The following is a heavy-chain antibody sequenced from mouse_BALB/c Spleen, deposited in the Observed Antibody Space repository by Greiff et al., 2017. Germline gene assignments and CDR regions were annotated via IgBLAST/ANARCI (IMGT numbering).Heavy chain of an antibody. D-gene: IGHD2-3*01. CDR1: GFTFSDYY. J-gene: IGHJ4*01. V-gene: IGHV5-4*02. Sequence: EVQVVESGGGLVKPGGSLKLSCAASGFTFSDYYMYWVRQTPEKRLEWVATISDGGSYTYYPDSVKGRFTISRDNAKNNLYLQMSSLKSEDTAMYYCARGHDGSTGAMDYWGQGTSVTVSS. CDR2: ISDGGSYT. CDR3: ARGHDGSTGAMDY.